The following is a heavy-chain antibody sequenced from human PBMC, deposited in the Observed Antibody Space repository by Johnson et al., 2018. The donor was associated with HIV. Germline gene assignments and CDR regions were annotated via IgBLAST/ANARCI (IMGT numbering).Heavy chain of an antibody. CDR1: GFTFSSSW. CDR3: AKEGSGYFHAFDI. D-gene: IGHD3-22*01. CDR2: IKQDGNNK. V-gene: IGHV3-30*02. Sequence: QVQLVESGGGVVQPGGSLRLSCAASGFTFSSSWMHWVCQAPEKGLEWVADIKQDGNNKYYADSVKGRFTISRDNSKNTLYLQMNSLRAEDTAVYYCAKEGSGYFHAFDIWGQGTMVTVSS. J-gene: IGHJ3*02.